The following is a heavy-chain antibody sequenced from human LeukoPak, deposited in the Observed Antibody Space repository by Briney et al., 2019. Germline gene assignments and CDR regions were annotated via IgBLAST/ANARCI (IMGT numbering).Heavy chain of an antibody. D-gene: IGHD5-24*01. V-gene: IGHV3-30-3*01. Sequence: GGSLRLSCAASGFTFSSYAMHWVRQAPGKGLEWVAVISYDGSNKYYADSVKGRFTISRDNSENTLYLQMNSLRAEDTAVYYCASPVRDGYNSNYYYGMDVWGQGTTVTVSS. J-gene: IGHJ6*02. CDR3: ASPVRDGYNSNYYYGMDV. CDR1: GFTFSSYA. CDR2: ISYDGSNK.